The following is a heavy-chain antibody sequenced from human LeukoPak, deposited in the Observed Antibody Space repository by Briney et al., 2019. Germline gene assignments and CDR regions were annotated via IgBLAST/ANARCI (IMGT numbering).Heavy chain of an antibody. CDR2: IYYSGST. V-gene: IGHV4-39*01. J-gene: IGHJ6*02. D-gene: IGHD3-3*01. CDR3: ASSPWFRDFWSGYKYYYYGMDV. Sequence: SETLSLTCTVSGGSISSSSYYWGWIRQPPGKGLEWIGSIYYSGSTYYNPSLKSRVTISVDTSKNQFSLKLSSVTAADTAVYYCASSPWFRDFWSGYKYYYYGMDVWGQGTTVTVSS. CDR1: GGSISSSSYY.